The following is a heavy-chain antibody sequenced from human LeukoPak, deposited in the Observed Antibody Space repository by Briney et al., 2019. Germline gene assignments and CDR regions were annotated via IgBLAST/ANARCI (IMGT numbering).Heavy chain of an antibody. CDR1: GYTFINHW. Sequence: ASVKVSCKTSGYTFINHWMHWVRQAPGQGLEWVGLINPTGTTTLYAQKFQGRITLTRDMSATTDYMELSSLTSEDTAVYYCARDNSVGDIAWWFDPWGQGTLVTVSS. CDR3: ARDNSVGDIAWWFDP. V-gene: IGHV1-46*01. CDR2: INPTGTTT. J-gene: IGHJ5*02. D-gene: IGHD1-26*01.